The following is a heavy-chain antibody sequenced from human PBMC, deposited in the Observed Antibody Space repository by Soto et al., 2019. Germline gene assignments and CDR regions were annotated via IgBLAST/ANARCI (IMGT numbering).Heavy chain of an antibody. D-gene: IGHD3-22*01. V-gene: IGHV3-33*01. Sequence: GGSLRLSCAASGFTFSSSGMHWVRQAPGKGLEWVAIIWYDGSKKYYADSVKGRFTISRDNSKNTVYLQMNSLRAEDTAVYYCARAPFTIYDTSGYYDYWGQGTLVTVSS. J-gene: IGHJ4*02. CDR3: ARAPFTIYDTSGYYDY. CDR2: IWYDGSKK. CDR1: GFTFSSSG.